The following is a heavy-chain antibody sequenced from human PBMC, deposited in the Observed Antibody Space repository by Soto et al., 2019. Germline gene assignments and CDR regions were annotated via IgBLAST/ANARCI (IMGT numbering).Heavy chain of an antibody. D-gene: IGHD3-10*01. V-gene: IGHV1-69*02. CDR3: ASGIGDDAFDI. J-gene: IGHJ3*02. Sequence: GASVEVCWEARGGGFGSCTRRWVRQAPGQGLEWMGRIIPILGIANYAQKFQGRVTITADKSTSTAYMELSSLRSEDTAVYYCASGIGDDAFDIWGQGTMVTVSS. CDR1: GGGFGSCT. CDR2: IIPILGIA.